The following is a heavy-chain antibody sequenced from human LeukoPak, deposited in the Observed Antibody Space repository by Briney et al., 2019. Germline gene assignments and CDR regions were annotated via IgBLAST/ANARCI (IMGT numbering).Heavy chain of an antibody. CDR3: ASSGGFGELLYDY. CDR1: GYTFTGYY. CDR2: MNPNSGNT. D-gene: IGHD3-10*01. Sequence: ASVKVSCKASGYTFTGYYMHWVRQATGQGLEWMGWMNPNSGNTGYAQKFQGRVTMTRNTSISTAYMELSSLRSEDTAVYYCASSGGFGELLYDYWGQGTLVTVSS. J-gene: IGHJ4*02. V-gene: IGHV1-8*02.